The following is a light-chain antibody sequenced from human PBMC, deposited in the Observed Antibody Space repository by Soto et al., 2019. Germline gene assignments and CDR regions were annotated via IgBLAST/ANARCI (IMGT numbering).Light chain of an antibody. Sequence: EIVMTQSPATLSVSPGERATLSCRASQNITSNLTWYQQKPGQAPRLLIYGASSRATGIPDRFSGSGSGTDFTLTISRLEPEDFAVYYCQQYGNFPYTFGQGTKVDIK. V-gene: IGKV3-20*01. J-gene: IGKJ2*01. CDR2: GAS. CDR3: QQYGNFPYT. CDR1: QNITSN.